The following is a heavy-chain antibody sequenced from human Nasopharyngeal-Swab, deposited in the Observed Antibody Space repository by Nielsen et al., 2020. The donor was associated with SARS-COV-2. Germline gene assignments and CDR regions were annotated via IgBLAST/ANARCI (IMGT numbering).Heavy chain of an antibody. V-gene: IGHV4-34*01. D-gene: IGHD3-9*01. CDR3: ARGRGYFDWLLSPFYMDV. Sequence: WIRQPPGKGLEWIGEINHSGSTNYNPSLKSRVTISVDTSKNQFSLKLSSVTAADTAVYYCARGRGYFDWLLSPFYMDVWDKGTTVTVSS. J-gene: IGHJ6*03. CDR2: INHSGST.